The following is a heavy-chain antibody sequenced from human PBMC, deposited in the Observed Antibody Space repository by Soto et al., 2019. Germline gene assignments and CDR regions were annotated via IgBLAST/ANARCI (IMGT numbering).Heavy chain of an antibody. CDR1: GYSFTSYW. J-gene: IGHJ6*02. V-gene: IGHV5-10-1*01. D-gene: IGHD4-4*01. CDR2: IDPSDSYT. Sequence: GESLKISCKGSGYSFTSYWISWVRQMPGKGLEWMGRIDPSDSYTNYSPSFQGHVTISADKSISTAYLQWSSLKASDTAMYYCARDPNYSNYYYYGMDVWGQGTTVTVSS. CDR3: ARDPNYSNYYYYGMDV.